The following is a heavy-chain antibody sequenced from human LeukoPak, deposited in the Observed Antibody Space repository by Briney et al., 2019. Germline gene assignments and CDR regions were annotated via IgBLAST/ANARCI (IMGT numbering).Heavy chain of an antibody. D-gene: IGHD2-21*02. Sequence: SETLSLTCTVSGGSISNYYWNWIRQPPGKGLEWIGTIHSRGSTYYNPSLKSRVTISVDTSKNQFSLKLSSVTAADTAVYYCARLPTGYPNWFDPWGQGTLVTVSS. CDR2: IHSRGST. CDR1: GGSISNYY. V-gene: IGHV4-59*04. J-gene: IGHJ5*02. CDR3: ARLPTGYPNWFDP.